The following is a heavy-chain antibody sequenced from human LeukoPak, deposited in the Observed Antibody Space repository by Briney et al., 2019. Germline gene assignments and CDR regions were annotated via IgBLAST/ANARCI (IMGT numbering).Heavy chain of an antibody. D-gene: IGHD5-24*01. J-gene: IGHJ4*02. Sequence: GGSLRLSCAASGFTFSSYSLNWVRQAPGKGLEWVSSISKTSAYIYYADSIKGRFTISRDNAKNSLYLQMNSLRAEDTAVYYCARDRGDGYNSLDYWGQGILVTVSS. CDR3: ARDRGDGYNSLDY. CDR1: GFTFSSYS. CDR2: ISKTSAYI. V-gene: IGHV3-21*01.